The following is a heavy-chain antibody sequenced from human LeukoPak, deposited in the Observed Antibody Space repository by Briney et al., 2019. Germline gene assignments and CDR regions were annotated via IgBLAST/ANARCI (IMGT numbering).Heavy chain of an antibody. CDR3: AREDIAVAGTYFDP. Sequence: GGSLRLSCAASGFTFSSYGMHWVCQAPGKGLEWVAFIRYDGSNKYYADSVKGRFTNSRDNSKNTLYLQMNSLRAEDTAVYYCAREDIAVAGTYFDPWGQGTLVTVSS. CDR1: GFTFSSYG. D-gene: IGHD6-19*01. J-gene: IGHJ5*02. CDR2: IRYDGSNK. V-gene: IGHV3-30*02.